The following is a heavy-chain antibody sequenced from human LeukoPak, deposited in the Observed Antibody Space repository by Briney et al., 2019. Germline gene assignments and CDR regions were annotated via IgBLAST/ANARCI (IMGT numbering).Heavy chain of an antibody. CDR1: GFTFSSYA. Sequence: GRSLRLSCAASGFTFSSYAMHWVRQAPGKGLEWVAVISYDGSNKYYADSVKGRFTISRDNSKNTLYLQMNSLRAEDTAVYYCARERNNAIATFFDYWGQGTLVTVSS. D-gene: IGHD2/OR15-2a*01. J-gene: IGHJ4*02. CDR3: ARERNNAIATFFDY. CDR2: ISYDGSNK. V-gene: IGHV3-30*01.